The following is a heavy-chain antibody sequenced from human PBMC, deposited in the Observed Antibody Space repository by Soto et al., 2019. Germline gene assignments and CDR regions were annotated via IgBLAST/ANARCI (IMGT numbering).Heavy chain of an antibody. CDR2: IYPGDSDI. J-gene: IGHJ6*02. CDR3: VRIRTFRLDFYYYVMDV. V-gene: IGHV5-51*01. CDR1: GYSFTSYW. D-gene: IGHD3-16*01. Sequence: GESLKISCKGSGYSFTSYWIGWVRQMPGKGLEWMGIIYPGDSDIRYSPSFQGQVSISADKSISTSYLQWSSLKASDTAMYFFVRIRTFRLDFYYYVMDVWGQGTTVTVSS.